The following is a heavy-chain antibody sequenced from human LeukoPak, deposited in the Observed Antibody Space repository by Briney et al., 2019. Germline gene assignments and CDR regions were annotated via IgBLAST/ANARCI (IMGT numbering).Heavy chain of an antibody. CDR1: GGSLSSYY. D-gene: IGHD6-19*01. Sequence: SETLSLTCTVSGGSLSSYYWSWIRQPAGKGLEWIERIYSTGSTKYSPSLESRLTMSLDTSKDQFSLKLTSVTAADTAVYYCARGVVVAGLRYYFDSWGQGSLVSVSS. V-gene: IGHV4-4*07. CDR2: IYSTGST. CDR3: ARGVVVAGLRYYFDS. J-gene: IGHJ4*02.